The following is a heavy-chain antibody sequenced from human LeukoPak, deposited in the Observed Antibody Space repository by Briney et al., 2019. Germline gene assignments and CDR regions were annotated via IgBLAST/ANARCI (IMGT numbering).Heavy chain of an antibody. CDR1: GFTVSSYA. Sequence: PGGSLRLSCAASGFTVSSYAMSWVRQAPGKGLEWVSAICGSGGSTYYADAVKGRFTISRDNSKNTLYLQMNSLRAEDTAVYYCAKDRRLLYGSLPTNSFDTWGQGTLVTVSS. CDR3: AKDRRLLYGSLPTNSFDT. V-gene: IGHV3-23*01. J-gene: IGHJ5*02. CDR2: ICGSGGST. D-gene: IGHD3-10*01.